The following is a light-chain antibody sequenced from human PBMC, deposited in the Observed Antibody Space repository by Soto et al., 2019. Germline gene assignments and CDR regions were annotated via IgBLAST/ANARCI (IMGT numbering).Light chain of an antibody. Sequence: QSVLTQPASVSESPGQSITISCTGTSSDVGGYNYVSWYQQHPGKAHKLMIYDVTSRPSGISNRFSGSKSGNTASLTISGLQAEDEADYYCSSYTSSSTLVFGTGTKVTVL. CDR3: SSYTSSSTLV. CDR1: SSDVGGYNY. J-gene: IGLJ1*01. CDR2: DVT. V-gene: IGLV2-14*01.